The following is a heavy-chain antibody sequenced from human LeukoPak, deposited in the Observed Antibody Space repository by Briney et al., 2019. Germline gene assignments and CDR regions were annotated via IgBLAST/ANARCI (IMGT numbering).Heavy chain of an antibody. CDR3: AREGYYAFDI. D-gene: IGHD3-22*01. Sequence: PGGSLRLPFAASGVPFSNYSMHWVRQAPGKGLEWVALISYDGSNKYYADSVKGRFTISRDNSKNTYLQMNSLRAEDTAVYYCAREGYYAFDIWGQGSIVTVSS. CDR1: GVPFSNYS. V-gene: IGHV3-30*03. J-gene: IGHJ3*02. CDR2: ISYDGSNK.